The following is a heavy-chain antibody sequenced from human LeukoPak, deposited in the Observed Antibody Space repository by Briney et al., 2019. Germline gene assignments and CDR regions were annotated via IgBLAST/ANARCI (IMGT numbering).Heavy chain of an antibody. J-gene: IGHJ6*02. D-gene: IGHD3-22*01. CDR3: ARVASGSYYYYGMDV. V-gene: IGHV1-69*04. Sequence: SVKVSCKASGGTLSSYAISWVRQAPGQGLEWMGRIIPILGIANYAQKFQGRVTITADKSTSTAYMELSSLRSEDTAVYYCARVASGSYYYYGMDVWGQGTTVTVSS. CDR1: GGTLSSYA. CDR2: IIPILGIA.